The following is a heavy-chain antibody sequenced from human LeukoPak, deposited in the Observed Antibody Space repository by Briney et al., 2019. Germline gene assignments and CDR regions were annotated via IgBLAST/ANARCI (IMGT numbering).Heavy chain of an antibody. V-gene: IGHV3-74*01. CDR3: ARDDGFYSDSSFQDY. J-gene: IGHJ4*02. D-gene: IGHD2/OR15-2a*01. Sequence: GGSLRLSCAASGFTFSYYWMHWVRQAPGEGLVWVSRISDDGSRTTYADSVKGRFAISRDNAKNTLYLQMNSLRAGDTAVYYCARDDGFYSDSSFQDYWGQGTLVTVSS. CDR2: ISDDGSRT. CDR1: GFTFSYYW.